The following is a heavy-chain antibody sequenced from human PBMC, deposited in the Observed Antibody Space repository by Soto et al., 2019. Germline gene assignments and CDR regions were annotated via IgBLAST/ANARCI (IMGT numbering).Heavy chain of an antibody. CDR3: AKERMEQHQVRPFFEY. CDR2: VSYDGSNE. D-gene: IGHD6-13*01. V-gene: IGHV3-30*18. CDR1: GFTFSRYG. Sequence: GGSLRLSCAASGFTFSRYGMHWVRQAPGQGLEWVAVVSYDGSNEYYADSVRGRFTISRDNSKNTLYLQMNSLRAEDTAIYYCAKERMEQHQVRPFFEYWGKGTQVNVSA. J-gene: IGHJ4*02.